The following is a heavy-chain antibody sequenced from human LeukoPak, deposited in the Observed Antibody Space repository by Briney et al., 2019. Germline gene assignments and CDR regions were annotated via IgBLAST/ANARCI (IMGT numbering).Heavy chain of an antibody. Sequence: SETLSLTCTVSGGSISSSSYYWGWIRQPPGKGLEWIGSIYYSGSTHYNPSLKSRVTISVDTSKNQFSLKLSSVTAADTAVYYCARVGFGEYTGWDYYYYMDVWGKGTTVTVSS. J-gene: IGHJ6*03. D-gene: IGHD3-10*01. V-gene: IGHV4-39*07. CDR3: ARVGFGEYTGWDYYYYMDV. CDR1: GGSISSSSYY. CDR2: IYYSGST.